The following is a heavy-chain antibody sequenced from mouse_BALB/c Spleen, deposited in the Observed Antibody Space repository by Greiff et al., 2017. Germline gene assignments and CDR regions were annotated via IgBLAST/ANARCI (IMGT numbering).Heavy chain of an antibody. CDR2: ISNGGGST. J-gene: IGHJ4*01. D-gene: IGHD2-14*01. CDR3: AREGVYRYYAMDY. V-gene: IGHV5-12-2*01. CDR1: GFTFSSYT. Sequence: EVQRVESGGGLVQPGGSLKLSCAASGFTFSSYTMSWVRQTPEKRLEWVAYISNGGGSTYYPDTVKGRFTISRDNAKNTLYLQMSSLKSEDTAMYYCAREGVYRYYAMDYWGQGTSVTVSS.